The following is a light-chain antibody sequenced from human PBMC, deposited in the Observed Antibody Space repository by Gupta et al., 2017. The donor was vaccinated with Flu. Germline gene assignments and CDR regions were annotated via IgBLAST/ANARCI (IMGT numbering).Light chain of an antibody. V-gene: IGLV2-14*01. CDR3: SSYASSSTLV. Sequence: TSSDVGGYNYVSWYQQHPGKAPKLLIYEVTNRPSGVSNRFSGSKSGNTASLTISGLQAEDEADYYCSSYASSSTLVFGGGTKLTVL. J-gene: IGLJ2*01. CDR1: SSDVGGYNY. CDR2: EVT.